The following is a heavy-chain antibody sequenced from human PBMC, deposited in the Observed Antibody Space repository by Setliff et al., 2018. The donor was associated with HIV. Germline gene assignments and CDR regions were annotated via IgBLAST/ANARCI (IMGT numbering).Heavy chain of an antibody. CDR2: IKHNSDGGTT. Sequence: PGGSLRLSCTTSGIIFTDAWMNWVRRAPGKGLEWVGLIKHNSDGGTTDFAAPVKGRFTISRDDSKNTVYLQMNSLKIDDTGLYYCATGPLVYWGQGTLVTVSS. CDR1: GIIFTDAW. CDR3: ATGPLVY. J-gene: IGHJ4*02. V-gene: IGHV3-15*07.